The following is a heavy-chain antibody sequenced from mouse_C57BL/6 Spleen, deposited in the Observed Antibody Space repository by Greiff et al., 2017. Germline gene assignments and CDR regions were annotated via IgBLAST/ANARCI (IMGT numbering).Heavy chain of an antibody. CDR3: ARNGYYGTGHYYAMDY. Sequence: QVQLQQPGAELVRPGSSVKLSCKASGYTFTSYWMDWVKQRPGQGLEWIGNIYPSDSETHYNQKFKDKATLTVDKSSSTAYMQLSSLTSEDSAVYYCARNGYYGTGHYYAMDYWGQGTSVTVSS. D-gene: IGHD2-3*01. V-gene: IGHV1-61*01. CDR1: GYTFTSYW. CDR2: IYPSDSET. J-gene: IGHJ4*01.